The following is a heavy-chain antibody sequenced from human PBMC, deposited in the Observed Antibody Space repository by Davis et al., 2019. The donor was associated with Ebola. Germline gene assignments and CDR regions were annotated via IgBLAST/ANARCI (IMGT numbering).Heavy chain of an antibody. CDR1: GFTFSGFA. V-gene: IGHV3-73*01. J-gene: IGHJ6*02. D-gene: IGHD6-25*01. Sequence: GESLKISCAASGFTFSGFAMHWVRQASGKGLEWVGRIRSKANSYATAYAASVKGRFTISRDDSKNTAYLQMNSLKTEDTAVYYCTYTYSSGEDVWGQGTTVTVSS. CDR2: IRSKANSYAT. CDR3: TYTYSSGEDV.